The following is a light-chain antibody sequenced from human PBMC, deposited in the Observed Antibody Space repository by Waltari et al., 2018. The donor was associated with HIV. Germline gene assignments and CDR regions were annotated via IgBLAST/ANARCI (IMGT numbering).Light chain of an antibody. J-gene: IGLJ2*01. Sequence: QSVLTQPPSVSGAPGQRVTISCTGSSSNIGAGYDVHWYQQLPGTAPKLLIYGNSSRPSGVPDRFSGPKSGTSASLAITGLQAEDEADYYCQSYDSSLSGSVFGGGTKLTVL. CDR2: GNS. V-gene: IGLV1-40*01. CDR1: SSNIGAGYD. CDR3: QSYDSSLSGSV.